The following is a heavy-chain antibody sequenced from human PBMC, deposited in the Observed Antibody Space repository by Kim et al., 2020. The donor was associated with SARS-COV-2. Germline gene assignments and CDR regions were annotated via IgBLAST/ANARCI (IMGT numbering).Heavy chain of an antibody. V-gene: IGHV3-15*01. CDR2: IKSNTDGGTT. Sequence: GGSLRLSCAASGFTFSNAGMNWVRQAPGKGLEWVGRIKSNTDGGTTDYAAPGKGRITISSDDTKNTLYLQMNSLKTEDTAVYYCTKERELFDYWGQGTLVTVSS. D-gene: IGHD1-7*01. CDR1: GFTFSNAG. CDR3: TKERELFDY. J-gene: IGHJ4*02.